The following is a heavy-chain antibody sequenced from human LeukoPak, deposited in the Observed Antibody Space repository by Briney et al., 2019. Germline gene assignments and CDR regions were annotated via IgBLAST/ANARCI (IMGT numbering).Heavy chain of an antibody. CDR3: AKDRYSGSPALDF. CDR2: TRYDESKT. D-gene: IGHD1-26*01. V-gene: IGHV3-30*02. J-gene: IGHJ4*02. CDR1: GFTFSSNG. Sequence: GGSLRLSCAASGFTFSSNGMHWVRQTPGKGLDWVAFTRYDESKTFYGDSVRGRFTISRDNSKNTLYLQMNGLTTDDSALYYCAKDRYSGSPALDFWGQGTLVIVSS.